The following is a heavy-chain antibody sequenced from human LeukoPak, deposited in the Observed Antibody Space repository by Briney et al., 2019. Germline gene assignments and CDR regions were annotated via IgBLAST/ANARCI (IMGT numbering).Heavy chain of an antibody. Sequence: PGGSLRLSCAASGFTFSSYSMNWVRQAPGKGLEWVAVISYDGSNKYYADSVKGRFTISRDNSKNTLYLQMNSLRAEDTAVYYCARDGRIAVAGSYFDYWGQGTLVTVSS. CDR1: GFTFSSYS. D-gene: IGHD6-19*01. CDR3: ARDGRIAVAGSYFDY. CDR2: ISYDGSNK. V-gene: IGHV3-30-3*01. J-gene: IGHJ4*02.